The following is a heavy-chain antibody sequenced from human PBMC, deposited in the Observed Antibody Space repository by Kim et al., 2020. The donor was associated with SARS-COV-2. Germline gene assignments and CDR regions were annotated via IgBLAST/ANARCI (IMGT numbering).Heavy chain of an antibody. V-gene: IGHV4-4*06. J-gene: IGHJ4*02. CDR3: ARASRKPLINIDS. D-gene: IGHD3-16*01. Sequence: NTSLKSRLTMSVDMSTNQFSLRLKSVTAADTAVYYCARASRKPLINIDSWGQGTLVTVSS.